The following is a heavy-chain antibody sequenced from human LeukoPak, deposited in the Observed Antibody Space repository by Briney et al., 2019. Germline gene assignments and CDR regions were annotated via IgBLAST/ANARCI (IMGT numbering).Heavy chain of an antibody. V-gene: IGHV3-13*01. CDR1: GFTFSSYD. Sequence: PGGSLRLSCAASGFTFSSYDMHWVRQATGKGLEWVSAIGTAGDTYYPGSVKGRFTISRGNSKNTLYLQMNSLRAEDTAVYYCARDREWLGNGMRSPFDYWGQGTLVTVSS. CDR2: IGTAGDT. D-gene: IGHD3-3*01. J-gene: IGHJ4*02. CDR3: ARDREWLGNGMRSPFDY.